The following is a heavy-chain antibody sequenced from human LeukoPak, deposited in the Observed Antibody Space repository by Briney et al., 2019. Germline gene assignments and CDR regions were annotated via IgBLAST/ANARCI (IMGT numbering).Heavy chain of an antibody. CDR1: GFNNAW. V-gene: IGHV3-15*01. CDR3: TTKCQFWSGYRDY. CDR2: IKSKAEGGTT. J-gene: IGHJ4*02. Sequence: PGGSLRLSCAASGFNNAWTNWVRQAPGKGLEWVGRIKSKAEGGTTDYAAPVKGRFTISRDDSKNTVYLQMNSLKTEDTAVYYCTTKCQFWSGYRDYWGQGTLVTVSS. D-gene: IGHD3-3*01.